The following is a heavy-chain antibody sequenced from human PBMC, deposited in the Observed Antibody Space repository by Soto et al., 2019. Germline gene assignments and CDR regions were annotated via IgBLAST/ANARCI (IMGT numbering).Heavy chain of an antibody. CDR2: INHSGRT. Sequence: SETLSLTCAVYGGSFSGYYWSWIRQPPGKGLEWIGTINHSGRTNYNPSLKSRVTMSVDTSKNQFSLKLTSVADVDTAVYYCAKLVVPTSSWSDPWGQGTLVTVSS. V-gene: IGHV4-34*01. J-gene: IGHJ5*02. D-gene: IGHD2-21*01. CDR1: GGSFSGYY. CDR3: AKLVVPTSSWSDP.